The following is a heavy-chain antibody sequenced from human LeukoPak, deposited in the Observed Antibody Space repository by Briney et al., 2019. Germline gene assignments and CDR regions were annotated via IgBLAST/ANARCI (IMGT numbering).Heavy chain of an antibody. CDR3: ARGYYDSSGYDPGLGY. Sequence: ASVKVSCKASGYTFTNYYIHWVRQAPGQGLEWMGIIDPSGGSTRYAQKFQGRVTMTRDTSTSTVYMELSSLRSEDTAMYWCARGYYDSSGYDPGLGYWGQGTLVTVSS. V-gene: IGHV1-46*01. CDR2: IDPSGGST. CDR1: GYTFTNYY. J-gene: IGHJ4*02. D-gene: IGHD3-22*01.